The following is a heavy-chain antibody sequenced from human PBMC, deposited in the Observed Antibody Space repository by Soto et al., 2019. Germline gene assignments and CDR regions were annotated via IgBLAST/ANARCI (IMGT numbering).Heavy chain of an antibody. J-gene: IGHJ4*02. CDR3: TRREGGAAADRPLDY. D-gene: IGHD6-13*01. CDR1: GGSVRSSTYY. CDR2: IYYSGRT. V-gene: IGHV4-39*01. Sequence: SETLSLTCTVSGGSVRSSTYYWGWIRQAPGKGLEWIASIYYSGRTHNNPALKSRVTMSVDTYTNQFSLKMNAVTAADTAVYYCTRREGGAAADRPLDYWGQGTLGTVS.